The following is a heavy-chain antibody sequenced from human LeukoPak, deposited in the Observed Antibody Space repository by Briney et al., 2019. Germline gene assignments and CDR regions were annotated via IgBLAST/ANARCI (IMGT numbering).Heavy chain of an antibody. D-gene: IGHD3-10*01. V-gene: IGHV2-5*02. J-gene: IGHJ4*02. CDR1: GFSLSTSGVG. Sequence: SGPTLVNPTQTLTLTCTFSGFSLSTSGVGVGWIRQPPGKALEWLALIYWDDDKRYNPSLKGRLTITKDTSKNQVVLTMTNMDPVDTATYYCARGRFGELYLDYWGQGTLVTVSS. CDR3: ARGRFGELYLDY. CDR2: IYWDDDK.